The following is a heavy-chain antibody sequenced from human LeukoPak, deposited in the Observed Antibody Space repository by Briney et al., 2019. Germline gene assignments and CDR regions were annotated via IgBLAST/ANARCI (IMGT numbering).Heavy chain of an antibody. V-gene: IGHV3-7*01. CDR3: ARVRSVGGNPHAFNI. CDR1: GFTFSSYW. D-gene: IGHD4-23*01. Sequence: GGSLRLSCAASGFTFSSYWMSWVRQAPGKGLEWVANIKQDGSEKYYVDSVKGRFTISRDNAKNSLHLQMNSLRVEDTALYYCARVRSVGGNPHAFNIWGQGTMVTVSS. J-gene: IGHJ3*02. CDR2: IKQDGSEK.